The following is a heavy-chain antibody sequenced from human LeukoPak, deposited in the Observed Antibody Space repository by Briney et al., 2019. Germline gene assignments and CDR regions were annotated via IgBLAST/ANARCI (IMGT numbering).Heavy chain of an antibody. J-gene: IGHJ4*02. D-gene: IGHD1-14*01. CDR3: ARNSESLTHPKY. CDR2: ISQDGSEK. CDR1: GLTLGVYW. Sequence: GGSLRLSCAASGLTLGVYWMTWVRQAPGKGLEWVANISQDGSEKDYLDSVKGRFTISRDNPRNSLSLQMSSLRAEDTAIYYCARNSESLTHPKYWGQGTLVTVSS. V-gene: IGHV3-7*01.